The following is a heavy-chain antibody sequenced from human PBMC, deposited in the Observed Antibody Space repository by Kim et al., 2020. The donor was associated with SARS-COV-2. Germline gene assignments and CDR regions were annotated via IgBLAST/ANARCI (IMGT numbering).Heavy chain of an antibody. J-gene: IGHJ6*02. V-gene: IGHV3-48*03. Sequence: GGSLRLSCAASGFTFSSYEMNWVRQAPGKGLEWVSYISSSGSTIYYADSVKGRFTISRDNAKNSLYLQMNSLRAEDTAVYYCARDRGQRGITIFGVARENYYYGMDVWGQGTTVTVSS. CDR1: GFTFSSYE. D-gene: IGHD3-3*01. CDR2: ISSSGSTI. CDR3: ARDRGQRGITIFGVARENYYYGMDV.